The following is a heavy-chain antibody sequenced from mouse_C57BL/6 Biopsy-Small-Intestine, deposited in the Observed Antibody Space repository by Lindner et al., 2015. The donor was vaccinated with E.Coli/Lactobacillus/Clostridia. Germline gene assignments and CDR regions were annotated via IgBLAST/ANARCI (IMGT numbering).Heavy chain of an antibody. CDR3: ATNSLARVRGVRRFDY. V-gene: IGHV1S46*01. CDR1: GYTLTELP. D-gene: IGHD3-3*01. J-gene: IGHJ4*01. Sequence: SVKVSCKVSGYTLTELPMHWVRQAPGKGLEWMGRFDPEDGETIYAQKFQGRVTMTEDTSTDTAYMELSSLRSEDTAVYYCATNSLARVRGVRRFDYWGQGTLVTVSS. CDR2: FDPEDGET.